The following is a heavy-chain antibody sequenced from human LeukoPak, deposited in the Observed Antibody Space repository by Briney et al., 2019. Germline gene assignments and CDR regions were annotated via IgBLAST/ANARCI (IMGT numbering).Heavy chain of an antibody. V-gene: IGHV3-43*02. Sequence: GGSLRLSCAASGFTFDDYDIHWVRQAPGKGLEWVSLISGDGGSTYYADSVKGRFTISRDKSKNTLYLQMNSLRAEDTAVYYCARGIGSTVFFDHWGQGTLVTVSS. CDR3: ARGIGSTVFFDH. J-gene: IGHJ4*02. CDR1: GFTFDDYD. D-gene: IGHD4-11*01. CDR2: ISGDGGST.